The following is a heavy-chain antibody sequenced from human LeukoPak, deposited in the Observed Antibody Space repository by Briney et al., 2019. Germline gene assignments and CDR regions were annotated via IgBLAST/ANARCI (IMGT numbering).Heavy chain of an antibody. D-gene: IGHD1-26*01. CDR2: INAGNGNT. Sequence: ASVKPSCKAAGYTFTSYAMNWGRRAPGQRLEWMGWINAGNGNTKYSQKCHARVAITRDTSASKDYMDLSSLRSKDTAVYYCARVYWKGRGSYYVDFGGQGTLAIVSA. CDR3: ARVYWKGRGSYYVDF. J-gene: IGHJ4*02. V-gene: IGHV1-3*01. CDR1: GYTFTSYA.